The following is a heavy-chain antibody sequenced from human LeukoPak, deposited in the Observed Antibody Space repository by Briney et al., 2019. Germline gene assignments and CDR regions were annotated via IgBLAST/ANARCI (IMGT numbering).Heavy chain of an antibody. V-gene: IGHV3-11*04. D-gene: IGHD6-19*01. CDR1: GFTFSDYY. CDR3: ARVWVAGTLRFDP. CDR2: ITNSGSTI. J-gene: IGHJ5*02. Sequence: GGSLRLSCAASGFTFSDYYMSWIRQAPGKGLEWVSYITNSGSTIYYADSVKGRFTISRDNAKNSLYLQMNSLRAEDTAVYYCARVWVAGTLRFDPWGQGTLVTVSS.